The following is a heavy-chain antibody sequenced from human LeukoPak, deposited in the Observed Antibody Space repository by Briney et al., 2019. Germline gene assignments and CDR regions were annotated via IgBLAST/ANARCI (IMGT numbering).Heavy chain of an antibody. J-gene: IGHJ5*02. V-gene: IGHV4-39*01. D-gene: IGHD6-19*01. CDR3: ARVSKQWLVNWFDP. CDR1: GGSISSSSYY. CDR2: IYYTGGT. Sequence: SETLSLTCTVSGGSISSSSYYWGWIRQPPGKGLEWIGNIYYTGGTYYNPSLKSRVTISVDTSKNQFSLKLSSVTAADTAVYYCARVSKQWLVNWFDPWGQGTLVTVSS.